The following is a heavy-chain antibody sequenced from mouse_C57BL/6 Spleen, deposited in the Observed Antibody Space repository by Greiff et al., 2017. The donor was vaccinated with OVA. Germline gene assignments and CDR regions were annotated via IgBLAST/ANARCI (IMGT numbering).Heavy chain of an antibody. J-gene: IGHJ1*03. Sequence: VQLQQSGPGLVQPSQSLSITCTVSGFSLTSYGVHWVRQSPGKGLEWLGVIWRGGSTDYNAAFMSRLSITKDNSKSQVFFKMNSLQADDTAIYYCAKTSTVVATRDWYFDVWGTGTTVTVSS. CDR2: IWRGGST. D-gene: IGHD1-1*01. CDR1: GFSLTSYG. CDR3: AKTSTVVATRDWYFDV. V-gene: IGHV2-5*01.